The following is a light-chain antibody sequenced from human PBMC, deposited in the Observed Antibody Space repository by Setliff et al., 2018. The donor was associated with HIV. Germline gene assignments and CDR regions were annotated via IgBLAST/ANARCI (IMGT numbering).Light chain of an antibody. V-gene: IGKV1-39*01. Sequence: DIQMTQSPSSLSASVGDRVTITCRASQSIRNYLNWYQQKPGKAPKLLIYAASSLQSGVPSKFSGRGSGTDFTLTISSLQPEDFATYYCQQSYSTPLTFGGGTKVDIK. CDR2: AAS. J-gene: IGKJ4*01. CDR1: QSIRNY. CDR3: QQSYSTPLT.